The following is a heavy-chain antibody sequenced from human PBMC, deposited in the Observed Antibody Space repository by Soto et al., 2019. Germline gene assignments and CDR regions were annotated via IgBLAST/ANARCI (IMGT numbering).Heavy chain of an antibody. CDR2: ISGSGGST. CDR3: AKDRREYGASRDY. J-gene: IGHJ4*02. Sequence: GGSLRLSCAASGFTFSSYAMSWVRQAPGKGLEWVSAISGSGGSTYYADSVKGRFTISRDNSKNTLYLQMNSLRAEDTAVYYYAKDRREYGASRDYWGQGTLVTVSS. D-gene: IGHD4-17*01. V-gene: IGHV3-23*01. CDR1: GFTFSSYA.